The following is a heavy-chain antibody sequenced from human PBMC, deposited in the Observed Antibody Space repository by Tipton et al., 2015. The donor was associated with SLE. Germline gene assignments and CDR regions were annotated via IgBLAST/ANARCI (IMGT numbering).Heavy chain of an antibody. CDR1: GGSISSSSYY. CDR2: IHYSGTT. J-gene: IGHJ4*02. Sequence: TLSLTCTVSGGSISSSSYYWTWIRQPPGKGLEWIGSIHYSGTTYYNPSLKSRITISVDTSKNQFSLKLTSVTAADTAVYYCARRSITPYFDYWGQGTPVTVSS. D-gene: IGHD2/OR15-2a*01. CDR3: ARRSITPYFDY. V-gene: IGHV4-39*07.